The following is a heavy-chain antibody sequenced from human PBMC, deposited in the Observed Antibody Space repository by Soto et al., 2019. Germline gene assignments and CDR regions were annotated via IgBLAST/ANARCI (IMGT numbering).Heavy chain of an antibody. CDR2: IYYSGST. CDR3: ARVGGSYYYYYGMDV. Sequence: SETLSLTCTVSGGSISSYYWSWIRQPPGKGLEWIGYIYYSGSTNYNPSLKSRVTISVDTSKNQFSLKLSSVTAADTAVYYCARVGGSYYYYYGMDVWGQGTTVTVS. V-gene: IGHV4-59*01. D-gene: IGHD1-26*01. CDR1: GGSISSYY. J-gene: IGHJ6*02.